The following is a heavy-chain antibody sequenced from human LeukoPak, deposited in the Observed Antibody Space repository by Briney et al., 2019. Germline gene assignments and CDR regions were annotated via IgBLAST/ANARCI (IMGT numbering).Heavy chain of an antibody. CDR2: ISGSGGST. D-gene: IGHD1-14*01. CDR3: AKDLGRSGGYFDY. V-gene: IGHV3-23*01. J-gene: IGHJ4*02. Sequence: GGSLRLSCAASGFTFSSYAMSWVRQAPGKGLEWVSAISGSGGSTYYADSVKGRFTISRDNSKNTLYLQMDSLRAEDTAVYYCAKDLGRSGGYFDYWGQGTLVTVSS. CDR1: GFTFSSYA.